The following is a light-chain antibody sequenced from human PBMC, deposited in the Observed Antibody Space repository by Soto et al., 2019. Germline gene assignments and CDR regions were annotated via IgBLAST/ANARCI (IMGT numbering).Light chain of an antibody. V-gene: IGLV1-51*01. Sequence: QSVLTQPPSMSAAPGQRVTISCSGRSSNIGTHYVSWYQHLPGTVPKLLIYDSDKRPSGIPDRFSGSKSGTSATLDITGLQTGDEADYYCETWDTTLSAVVFGGGTKLTVL. CDR3: ETWDTTLSAVV. CDR1: SSNIGTHY. J-gene: IGLJ2*01. CDR2: DSD.